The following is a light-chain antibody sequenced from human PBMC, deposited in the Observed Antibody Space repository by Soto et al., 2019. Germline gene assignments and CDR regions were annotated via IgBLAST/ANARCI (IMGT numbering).Light chain of an antibody. V-gene: IGKV1-39*01. CDR1: QTISVY. CDR3: QQSYTSPVT. CDR2: SAS. Sequence: DIQMTQSPSSLSASVGDRVTITCRASQTISVYLNWYQQKPGRAPDVLIYSASTRWSGVPSRFSGGGSGTDSTLTISSLQPEDFGTYYCQQSYTSPVTFGGGTKVDIK. J-gene: IGKJ4*01.